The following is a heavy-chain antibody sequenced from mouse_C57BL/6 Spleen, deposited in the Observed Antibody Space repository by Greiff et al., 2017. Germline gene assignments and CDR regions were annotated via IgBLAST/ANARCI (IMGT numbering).Heavy chain of an antibody. CDR1: GYAFSSYW. CDR3: ARKGITTVVAIDY. V-gene: IGHV1-80*01. Sequence: QVHVKQSGAELVKPGASVKISCKASGYAFSSYWMNWVKQRPGKGLEWIGQIYPGDGDTNYNGKFKGKATLTADKSSSTAYMQLSSLTSEDSAVYFCARKGITTVVAIDYWGQGTTLTVSS. D-gene: IGHD1-1*01. J-gene: IGHJ2*01. CDR2: IYPGDGDT.